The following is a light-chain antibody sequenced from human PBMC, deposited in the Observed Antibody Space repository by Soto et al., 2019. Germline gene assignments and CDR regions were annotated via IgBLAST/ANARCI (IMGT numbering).Light chain of an antibody. V-gene: IGKV1-17*03. CDR3: LQYKSYPLT. CDR2: TAS. CDR1: QGISDS. Sequence: DIHMTQSPSAMSASLGDRVTITCRASQGISDSLAWFQQRPGKVPKRLIHTASTLQSGVPSRFSGNGSGAAFTLTISSLQPEDFATYFCLQYKSYPLTFGGGTKVDIK. J-gene: IGKJ4*01.